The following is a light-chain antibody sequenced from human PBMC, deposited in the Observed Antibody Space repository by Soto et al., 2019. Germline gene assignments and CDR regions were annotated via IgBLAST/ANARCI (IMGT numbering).Light chain of an antibody. CDR3: QQYNSYWT. CDR2: DAS. Sequence: IQMTQSPSTLSGSVGDRVTITCRASQGISSWLAWYQQKPGKAPKLLIYDASSLESGVPSRFSGSGSGTEFTLTISSLQPDDFATYYCQQYNSYWTFGQGTKVDIK. V-gene: IGKV1-5*01. J-gene: IGKJ1*01. CDR1: QGISSW.